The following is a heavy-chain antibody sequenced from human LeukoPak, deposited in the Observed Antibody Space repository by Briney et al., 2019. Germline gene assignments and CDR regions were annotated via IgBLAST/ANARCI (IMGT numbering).Heavy chain of an antibody. Sequence: SETLSLTCAVYGGSFSGYCWSWIRQPPGKGLEWIGEINHSGSTNYNPSLKSRVTISVDTSKNQFSLKLSSVTAADTAVYYCARGGGIVVVPAAIPYDYWGQGTLVTVSS. CDR2: INHSGST. J-gene: IGHJ4*02. V-gene: IGHV4-34*01. D-gene: IGHD2-2*01. CDR3: ARGGGIVVVPAAIPYDY. CDR1: GGSFSGYC.